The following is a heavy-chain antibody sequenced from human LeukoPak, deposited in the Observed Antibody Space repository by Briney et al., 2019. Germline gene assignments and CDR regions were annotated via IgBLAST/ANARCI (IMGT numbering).Heavy chain of an antibody. CDR3: ARTEYYYDSSGLPRIHAEYFQH. D-gene: IGHD3-22*01. CDR2: IDWDDDK. Sequence: SGPTLVNPPQTLTLTCAISGFSLGTRGMSVSWIRQTPGKALEWLTPIDWDDDKSYSTSLKTGLTIPMDTSKNELVLTMTNMDPVDTATYYCARTEYYYDSSGLPRIHAEYFQHWGQGTLVSVSS. V-gene: IGHV2-70*01. CDR1: GFSLGTRGMS. J-gene: IGHJ1*01.